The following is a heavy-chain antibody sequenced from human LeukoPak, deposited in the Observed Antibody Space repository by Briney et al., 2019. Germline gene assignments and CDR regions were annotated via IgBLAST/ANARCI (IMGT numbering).Heavy chain of an antibody. D-gene: IGHD3-22*01. CDR2: IKPNSGDT. CDR3: ARGSYDSSDFEYFHH. J-gene: IGHJ1*01. V-gene: IGHV1-2*02. Sequence: ASVKVSCKTSGYTFTGYYIHWVRQGPGQGLEWMGWIKPNSGDTKFAQKFQGRVTMTRDTSIGTAYMELNRLRSDDTAVYYCARGSYDSSDFEYFHHWGQGTLVTVSS. CDR1: GYTFTGYY.